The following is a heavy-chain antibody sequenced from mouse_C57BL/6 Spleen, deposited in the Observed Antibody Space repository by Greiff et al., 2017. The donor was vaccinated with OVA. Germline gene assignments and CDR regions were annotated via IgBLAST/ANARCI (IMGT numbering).Heavy chain of an antibody. V-gene: IGHV1-52*01. CDR1: GYTFTSYW. CDR2: IDPSDSDT. J-gene: IGHJ2*01. CDR3: ARVGYGSSYDFDY. D-gene: IGHD1-1*01. Sequence: VQLQQPGAELVRPGSSVKLSCKASGYTFTSYWMHWVKQRPIQGLEWIGNIDPSDSDTHYNQKFKDKATLTVDKSSSTAYMQLSSLTSEDSAVYYCARVGYGSSYDFDYWGQGTTLTVSS.